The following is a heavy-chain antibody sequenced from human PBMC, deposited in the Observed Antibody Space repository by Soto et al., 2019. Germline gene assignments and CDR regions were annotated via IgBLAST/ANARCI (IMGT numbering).Heavy chain of an antibody. Sequence: PGGSLRLSCAASGFTFSSYAMHWVRQAPGKGLEWVAVISCDGSNKYYADSVKGRFTISRDNSKNTLYLQMNSLRAEDTAVYYCARDYDFWSGLVLDYYGMDVWGQGTTVTVSS. V-gene: IGHV3-30-3*01. CDR3: ARDYDFWSGLVLDYYGMDV. CDR2: ISCDGSNK. D-gene: IGHD3-3*01. J-gene: IGHJ6*02. CDR1: GFTFSSYA.